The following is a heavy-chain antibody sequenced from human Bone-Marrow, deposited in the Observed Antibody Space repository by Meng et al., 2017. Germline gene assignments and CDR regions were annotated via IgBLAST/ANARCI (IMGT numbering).Heavy chain of an antibody. Sequence: SETLSLTCTVSGGSISRSNPYWAWIRQPPGMGLEWLGSLYYSGITYYNASLKNRLTISVDTSKNQFSLRLQSVTAADTAVYYCARDPVAAAGSNRFDNWGQGTLVTVSS. CDR1: GGSISRSNPY. D-gene: IGHD6-13*01. CDR3: ARDPVAAAGSNRFDN. CDR2: LYYSGIT. V-gene: IGHV4-39*07. J-gene: IGHJ4*02.